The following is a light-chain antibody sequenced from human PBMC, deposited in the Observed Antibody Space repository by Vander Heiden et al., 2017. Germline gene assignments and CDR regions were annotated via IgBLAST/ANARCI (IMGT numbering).Light chain of an antibody. Sequence: AMTQSPDSLAVSLGERATINCKSSQSVLFSSNNKNYLAWYQQKPGQPPKLLIYWASTRESGVPDRFSGSGSGTDFTLTISSLQAEDVAVYYCQQYYSTPQTFGQGTKVEIK. CDR1: QSVLFSSNNKNY. V-gene: IGKV4-1*01. CDR2: WAS. J-gene: IGKJ1*01. CDR3: QQYYSTPQT.